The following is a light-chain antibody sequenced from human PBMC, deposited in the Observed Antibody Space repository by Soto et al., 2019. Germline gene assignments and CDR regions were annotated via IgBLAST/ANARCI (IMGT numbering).Light chain of an antibody. V-gene: IGKV1-5*01. Sequence: DIQMTQSPSTLSASIGDRVTITCRASQGITTFLAWYQQKPGKAPQXLIYDASKLEPGVPSRLSGGGSGTEFTLTISSLQPDDFATYYCQQYSTYPLTFGGGTKVDIK. CDR2: DAS. CDR3: QQYSTYPLT. CDR1: QGITTF. J-gene: IGKJ4*01.